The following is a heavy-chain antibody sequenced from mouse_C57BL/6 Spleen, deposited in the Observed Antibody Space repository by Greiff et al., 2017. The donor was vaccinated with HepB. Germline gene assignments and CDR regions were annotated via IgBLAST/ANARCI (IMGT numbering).Heavy chain of an antibody. Sequence: QVQLQQPGAELVKPGASVKLSCKASGYTFTSYWMHWVKQRPGQGLEWIGMIHPNSGSTNYNEKFKSKATLTVYKSSSTAYMQLSSLTSEDSAVYYCARDYYGSSPFDYWGQGTTLTVSS. D-gene: IGHD1-1*01. CDR3: ARDYYGSSPFDY. J-gene: IGHJ2*01. CDR1: GYTFTSYW. V-gene: IGHV1-64*01. CDR2: IHPNSGST.